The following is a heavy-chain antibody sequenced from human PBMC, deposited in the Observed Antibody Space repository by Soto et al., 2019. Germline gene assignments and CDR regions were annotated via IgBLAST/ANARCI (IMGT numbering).Heavy chain of an antibody. D-gene: IGHD2-15*01. CDR2: ISYDGSNK. J-gene: IGHJ4*02. Sequence: PGGSLRLSCAASGFTFSSYAMHWVRQAPGKGLEWVAVISYDGSNKYYADSVKGRFTISRDNSKNTLYLQMNSLRAEDTAVYYCAGGNGFDYWGQGTLVTVSS. CDR1: GFTFSSYA. V-gene: IGHV3-30-3*01. CDR3: AGGNGFDY.